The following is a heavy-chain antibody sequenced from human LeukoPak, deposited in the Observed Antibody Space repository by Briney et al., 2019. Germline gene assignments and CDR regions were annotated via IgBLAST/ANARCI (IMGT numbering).Heavy chain of an antibody. J-gene: IGHJ4*02. CDR2: IIPIFGTA. V-gene: IGHV1-69*05. CDR1: GGTFSSYA. D-gene: IGHD6-19*01. Sequence: GASVKVSCKASGGTFSSYAISWARQAPGQGLEWMGGIIPIFGTANYAQKFQGRVTITTDESTSTAYMELSSLRSEDTAVYYCARGRGIAVLFDYWGQGTLVTVSS. CDR3: ARGRGIAVLFDY.